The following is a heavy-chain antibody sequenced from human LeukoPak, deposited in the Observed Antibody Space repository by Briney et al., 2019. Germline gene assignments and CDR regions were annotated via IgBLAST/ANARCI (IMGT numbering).Heavy chain of an antibody. J-gene: IGHJ4*02. CDR2: IYYSGST. Sequence: SETLSLTCTVSGGSISSYYWSWIRQPPGKGLEWIGYIYYSGSTNYNPSLRSRVTISVDTSKNQFSLKLSSVTAADTAVYYCARATSSGWFEWGQGTLVTVSS. CDR1: GGSISSYY. CDR3: ARATSSGWFE. D-gene: IGHD6-19*01. V-gene: IGHV4-59*01.